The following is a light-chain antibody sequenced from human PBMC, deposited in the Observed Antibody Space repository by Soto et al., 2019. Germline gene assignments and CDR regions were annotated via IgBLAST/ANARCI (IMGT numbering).Light chain of an antibody. CDR2: EVS. J-gene: IGLJ6*01. V-gene: IGLV2-14*03. CDR1: SSDVGGYNY. Sequence: QSALTQPASVSGSPVQSITISCTGTSSDVGGYNYVSWYQQHPGKAPKLMIYEVSNRPSGDSERFSGSKSGNTASLTSSGLQAEDEADYYCISYTSRSTPDVFGSGTKLTVL. CDR3: ISYTSRSTPDV.